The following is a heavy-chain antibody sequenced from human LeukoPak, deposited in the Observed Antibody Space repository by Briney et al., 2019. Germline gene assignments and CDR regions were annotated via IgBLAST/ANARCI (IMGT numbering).Heavy chain of an antibody. Sequence: ASVKVSCKASGYTFNTYGITWVRQAPGQGLEWMGWINPNSGGTNYAQKFQGRVTMTRDTSISTAYMELSRLRSDDTAVYYCARAVLLWFGELGPFWFDPWGQGTLVTVSS. D-gene: IGHD3-10*01. J-gene: IGHJ5*02. V-gene: IGHV1-2*02. CDR3: ARAVLLWFGELGPFWFDP. CDR1: GYTFNTYG. CDR2: INPNSGGT.